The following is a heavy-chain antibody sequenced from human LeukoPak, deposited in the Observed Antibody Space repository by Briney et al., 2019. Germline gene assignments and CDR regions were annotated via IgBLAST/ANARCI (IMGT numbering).Heavy chain of an antibody. CDR1: GFTIDDYA. D-gene: IGHD6-13*01. V-gene: IGHV3-43*02. Sequence: GGSLRLSCAASGFTIDDYAMHWVRQAPGKGLEWVSIISGDGGSTYYADSVKGRFTISRDNSKNSLYLQMNSLRTEDTALYYCAKDMGKGYSSKEVSFDYWGQGTLVTVSS. J-gene: IGHJ4*02. CDR2: ISGDGGST. CDR3: AKDMGKGYSSKEVSFDY.